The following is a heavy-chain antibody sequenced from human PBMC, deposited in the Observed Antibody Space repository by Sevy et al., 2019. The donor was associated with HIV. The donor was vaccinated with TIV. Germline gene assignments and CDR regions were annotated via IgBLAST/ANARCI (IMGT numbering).Heavy chain of an antibody. V-gene: IGHV4-59*12. CDR2: ISYSGTT. CDR3: ARLRWDVVATPGATPGCYFDS. D-gene: IGHD2-2*02. J-gene: IGHJ4*02. Sequence: SETLSLTCSVSGDSINNFYWAWIRQPPGKGLEWIGYISYSGTTDYSPSLKSRVDISIDTSMKQFSLNLKSVTAADTAVYYCARLRWDVVATPGATPGCYFDSWGQGTLVTVSS. CDR1: GDSINNFY.